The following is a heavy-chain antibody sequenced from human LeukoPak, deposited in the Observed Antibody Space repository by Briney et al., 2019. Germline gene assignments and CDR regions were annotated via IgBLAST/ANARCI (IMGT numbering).Heavy chain of an antibody. CDR3: AKDCAVGQQLLLFDI. CDR1: GFTFSSYA. V-gene: IGHV3-23*01. J-gene: IGHJ3*02. D-gene: IGHD6-13*01. Sequence: GXSLILSCAASGFTFSSYAMSWVRQAPGKGLEWVSAISGSGGSTYYADSVKGRFTISRDNSKNTLYLQMNSLRAEDTAVYYCAKDCAVGQQLLLFDIWGQGTMVTVSS. CDR2: ISGSGGST.